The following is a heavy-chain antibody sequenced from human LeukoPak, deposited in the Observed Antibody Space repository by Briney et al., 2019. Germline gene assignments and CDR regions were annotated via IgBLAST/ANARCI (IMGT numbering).Heavy chain of an antibody. CDR2: ISSSSIYI. D-gene: IGHD6-19*01. Sequence: GGSLRLSCAASGFTFSSYSMNWVRQAPGKGLEWVSSISSSSIYIYYADSVKGRFTISRDNAKNSLYLQMNSLRAEDTAVYYCAREGGVHSSGWYWEKIYYFDYWGQGTLVTVSS. CDR1: GFTFSSYS. V-gene: IGHV3-21*01. J-gene: IGHJ4*02. CDR3: AREGGVHSSGWYWEKIYYFDY.